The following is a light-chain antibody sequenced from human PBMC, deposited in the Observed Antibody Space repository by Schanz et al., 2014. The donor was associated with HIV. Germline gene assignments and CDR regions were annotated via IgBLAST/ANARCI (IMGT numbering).Light chain of an antibody. CDR3: QHYNTYPYS. Sequence: IQLTQSPSSLSASVGDRVTITCRASLDISSYLAWYQQKPGKAPNLLIFATSTLQSGVPSRFSGSGSGTDFTLTISSLQPEDFATYYCQHYNTYPYSFGQGTKLEI. CDR2: ATS. J-gene: IGKJ2*03. V-gene: IGKV1-9*01. CDR1: LDISSY.